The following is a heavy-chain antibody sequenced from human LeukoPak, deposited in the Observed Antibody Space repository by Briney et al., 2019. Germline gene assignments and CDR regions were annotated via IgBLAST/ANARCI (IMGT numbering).Heavy chain of an antibody. CDR1: GGTFSSYA. J-gene: IGHJ6*03. V-gene: IGHV1-69*06. CDR2: IIPIFGTA. D-gene: IGHD3-10*01. Sequence: ASVEVSCKASGGTFSSYAISWVRQAPGQGLEWMGGIIPIFGTANYAQKFQGRVTITADKSTSTAYMELSSLRSEDTAVYYCARAGYYGSGSYSVHYYYMDVWGKACTVTVSS. CDR3: ARAGYYGSGSYSVHYYYMDV.